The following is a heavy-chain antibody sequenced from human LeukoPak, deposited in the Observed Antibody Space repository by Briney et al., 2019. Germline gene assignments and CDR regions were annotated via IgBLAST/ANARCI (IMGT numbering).Heavy chain of an antibody. CDR1: GFTFSSYA. CDR3: ARGLRYFDWYPTDAYYFDY. D-gene: IGHD3-9*01. V-gene: IGHV3-23*01. Sequence: EGSLRLSCAASGFTFSSYAMSWVRQAPGKGLEWVSAISGSGGSTYYADSVKGRFTISRDNSKNTLYLQMNSLRAEDTAVYYCARGLRYFDWYPTDAYYFDYWGQGTLVTVSS. CDR2: ISGSGGST. J-gene: IGHJ4*02.